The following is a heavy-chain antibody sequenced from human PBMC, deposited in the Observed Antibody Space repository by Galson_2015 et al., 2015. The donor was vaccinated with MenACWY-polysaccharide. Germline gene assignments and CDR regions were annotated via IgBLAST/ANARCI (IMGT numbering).Heavy chain of an antibody. V-gene: IGHV3-74*01. D-gene: IGHD3-22*01. J-gene: IGHJ4*02. CDR2: INSDGSST. Sequence: SLRLSCAASGFTFSSYWMHWVRQAPGKGLVWVSRINSDGSSTSYADSVEGRFTISRDNAKNTLYLQMNSLRAEDTAVYYCARVAYYYDSSGYSLGYYSDYWGQRTLLTVSS. CDR1: GFTFSSYW. CDR3: ARVAYYYDSSGYSLGYYSDY.